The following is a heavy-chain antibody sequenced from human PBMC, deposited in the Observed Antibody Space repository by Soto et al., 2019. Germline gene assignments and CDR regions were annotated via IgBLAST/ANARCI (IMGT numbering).Heavy chain of an antibody. CDR1: GGSISSYY. D-gene: IGHD4-4*01. CDR3: ARHPSGNYAHFDY. CDR2: IYYSGST. Sequence: QVQLQESGPGLVKPSETLSLTCTVSGGSISSYYWSWIRQPPGKGLEWLGYIYYSGSTNYNPSLKSRVTISVDTSRNQFSLKLSSVTAADTAVYYCARHPSGNYAHFDYWGQGTLVTVSS. J-gene: IGHJ4*02. V-gene: IGHV4-59*01.